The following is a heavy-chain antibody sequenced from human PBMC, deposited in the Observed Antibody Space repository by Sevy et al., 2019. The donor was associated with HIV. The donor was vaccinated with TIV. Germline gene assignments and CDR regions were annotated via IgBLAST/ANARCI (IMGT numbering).Heavy chain of an antibody. Sequence: GGSLRLSCEASGFSFSDYTMTWVRQAPGKGLEWVSSMSSSITYTYYADSLKGRFTISRDNAKSSLYLQMNNLRPEDTAVYYCAREGCTKPHDYWGQGTLVTVSS. CDR3: AREGCTKPHDY. D-gene: IGHD2-8*01. V-gene: IGHV3-21*04. CDR1: GFSFSDYT. J-gene: IGHJ4*02. CDR2: MSSSITYT.